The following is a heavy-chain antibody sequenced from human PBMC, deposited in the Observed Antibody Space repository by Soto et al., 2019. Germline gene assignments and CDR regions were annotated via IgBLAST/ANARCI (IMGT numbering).Heavy chain of an antibody. Sequence: EVQLVESGGGLVQPGGSLRLSCAASGFTFSSYWMHWVRQAPGKALVWVSRINSDGSSTSYADSVKGRFTISRDNAKNTLYLQMNSLIAEDTAVYYCARVVVAAPTHYYYGMDVWGQGTTVTVSS. J-gene: IGHJ6*02. CDR2: INSDGSST. D-gene: IGHD2-15*01. V-gene: IGHV3-74*01. CDR3: ARVVVAAPTHYYYGMDV. CDR1: GFTFSSYW.